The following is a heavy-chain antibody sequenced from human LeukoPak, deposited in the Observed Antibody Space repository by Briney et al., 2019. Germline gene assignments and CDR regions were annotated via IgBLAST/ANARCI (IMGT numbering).Heavy chain of an antibody. J-gene: IGHJ6*02. V-gene: IGHV1-2*02. CDR1: GYTFTGYY. Sequence: ASVKVSCKATGYTFTGYYMHWVRQAPGQGLEWMGWINPNSGGTNYAQKFQGRVTMTRDTSISTAYMELSRLRSDDTAVYYCARDGQGDYYGMDVWGQGTTVTVSS. CDR2: INPNSGGT. CDR3: ARDGQGDYYGMDV.